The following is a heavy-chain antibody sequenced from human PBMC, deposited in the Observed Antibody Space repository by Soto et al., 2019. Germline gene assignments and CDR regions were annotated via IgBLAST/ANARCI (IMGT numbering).Heavy chain of an antibody. Sequence: SETLSLTCTVSGGSISSGDYYWSWIRQPPGKGLEWIGYIYYSGSTYYNPSLKSRVTISVDTSKNQFSLKLSSVTAADTAVYYCARVPYDILTGYYNVHAFDIWGQGTMVTVSS. D-gene: IGHD3-9*01. CDR2: IYYSGST. V-gene: IGHV4-30-4*01. CDR1: GGSISSGDYY. CDR3: ARVPYDILTGYYNVHAFDI. J-gene: IGHJ3*02.